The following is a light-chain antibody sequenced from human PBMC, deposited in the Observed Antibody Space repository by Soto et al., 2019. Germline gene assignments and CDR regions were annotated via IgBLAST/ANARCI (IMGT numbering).Light chain of an antibody. J-gene: IGKJ3*01. V-gene: IGKV3-11*01. CDR2: DAS. CDR1: QSVSTS. CDR3: QQRSTWPLFT. Sequence: EIVLTQSPATLSLSPGERATLSCRASQSVSTSLAWYQQKPGQAPRLLIYDASNRATGIPARFSGSGSGTDFTLTISSLAPEDFAVYYCQQRSTWPLFTFGPGTKVDIK.